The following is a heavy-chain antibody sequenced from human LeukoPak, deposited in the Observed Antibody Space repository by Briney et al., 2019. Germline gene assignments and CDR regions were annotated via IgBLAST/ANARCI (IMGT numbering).Heavy chain of an antibody. Sequence: GGSLRLSCAASGFTFEDHVMHLVRHAPGKGLEWVSSISWSGDRMGYADAVKGRFTISRDNAKNSLFLQMNSLRVEDTALYYCAKDLGGSATTVWGQGTLVTVSS. D-gene: IGHD2-2*01. CDR2: ISWSGDRM. CDR3: AKDLGGSATTV. J-gene: IGHJ4*02. V-gene: IGHV3-9*01. CDR1: GFTFEDHV.